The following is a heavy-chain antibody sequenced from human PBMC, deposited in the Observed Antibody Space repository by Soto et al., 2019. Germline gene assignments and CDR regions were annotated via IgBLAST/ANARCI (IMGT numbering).Heavy chain of an antibody. V-gene: IGHV7-4-1*01. J-gene: IGHJ6*02. D-gene: IGHD3-10*01. CDR3: ARDPVLLWFGELFFPHYYYGMDV. CDR2: INTNTGNP. CDR1: GGTFNRYT. Sequence: ASVKVSCKGSGGTFNRYTITWVRQAPGQGLEWMGWINTNTGNPTYAQGFTGRFVFSLDTSVSTAYLQICSLKAEDTAVYYCARDPVLLWFGELFFPHYYYGMDVWGQGTTVTVSS.